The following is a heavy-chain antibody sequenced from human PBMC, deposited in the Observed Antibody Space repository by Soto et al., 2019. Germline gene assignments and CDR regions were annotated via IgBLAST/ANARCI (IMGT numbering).Heavy chain of an antibody. CDR3: AGLGDESAFDI. Sequence: SETLSLTCTVSGGSISSGGYYWSWIRQHLGKGLEWIGYIYYSGSTYYNPSLKSRVTISVDTSKNQFSLKLSSVTAADTAVYYCAGLGDESAFDIWGQGTMVTVSS. D-gene: IGHD4-17*01. V-gene: IGHV4-31*03. CDR2: IYYSGST. J-gene: IGHJ3*02. CDR1: GGSISSGGYY.